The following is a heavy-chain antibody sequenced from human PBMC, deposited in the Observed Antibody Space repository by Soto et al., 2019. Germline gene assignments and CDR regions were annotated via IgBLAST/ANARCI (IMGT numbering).Heavy chain of an antibody. Sequence: PSETLSLTCTVSGGSISSGGYYWSWIRQHPGKGLEWIGYIYYSGSTYYNPPLKSRVTISVDTSKNQFSLKLSSVTAADTAVYYCARTPATLRLGELSFPLFDYWGQGTLVTVSS. CDR1: GGSISSGGYY. CDR2: IYYSGST. V-gene: IGHV4-31*03. CDR3: ARTPATLRLGELSFPLFDY. J-gene: IGHJ4*02. D-gene: IGHD3-16*02.